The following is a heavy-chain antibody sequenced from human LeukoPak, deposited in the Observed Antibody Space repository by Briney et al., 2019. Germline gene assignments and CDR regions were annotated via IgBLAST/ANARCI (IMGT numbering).Heavy chain of an antibody. D-gene: IGHD4-23*01. CDR1: GGSISSGGYY. J-gene: IGHJ5*02. V-gene: IGHV4-31*03. CDR2: IYHSGTT. CDR3: ARDYGGNSGWFDP. Sequence: SQTLSLTCTVSGGSISSGGYYWSWIRQHPGKGLEWIGYIYHSGTTYYNPSLKGRVSILVDTSKNQLSLSLSSVTAADTAVYYCARDYGGNSGWFDPWGQGTLVTVSS.